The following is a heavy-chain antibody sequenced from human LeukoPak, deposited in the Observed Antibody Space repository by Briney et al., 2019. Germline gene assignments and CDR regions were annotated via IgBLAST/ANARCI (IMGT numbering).Heavy chain of an antibody. CDR1: GFTFSNHW. CDR3: ARGGSDTAMAHDY. CDR2: INREGGRT. D-gene: IGHD5-18*01. V-gene: IGHV3-74*01. J-gene: IGHJ4*02. Sequence: GGSLRLSCAASGFTFSNHWMHWVRQAPGKGLMWVSRINREGGRTDYADSVKGRFTISRDNAKNTLYLQVNSLRAEDTAVYFCARGGSDTAMAHDYWGQGTLVTVSS.